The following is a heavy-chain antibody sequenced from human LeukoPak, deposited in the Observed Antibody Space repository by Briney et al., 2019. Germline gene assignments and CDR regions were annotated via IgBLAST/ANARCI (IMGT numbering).Heavy chain of an antibody. CDR1: GGSFSGYY. D-gene: IGHD3-10*01. J-gene: IGHJ6*03. CDR3: ARAGRIPRYYYYYRDV. V-gene: IGHV4-34*01. Sequence: SETLSLTCAVYGGSFSGYYWSWIRQPPGKGLEWIGEINHSGSTNYNPSLQSRVNTSVDKSKKQFSLKLSCVTAADTAVYYCARAGRIPRYYYYYRDVWGKGTTVTVSS. CDR2: INHSGST.